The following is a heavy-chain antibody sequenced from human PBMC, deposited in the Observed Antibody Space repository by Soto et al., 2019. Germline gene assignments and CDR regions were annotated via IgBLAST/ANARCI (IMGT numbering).Heavy chain of an antibody. CDR1: GGSFSGYY. CDR3: AMTTYYYGSGSYYRWFDP. D-gene: IGHD3-10*01. CDR2: INHTGST. J-gene: IGHJ5*02. Sequence: SETLSLTCAVYGGSFSGYYWSWIRQPPGEGLEWIGEINHTGSTNYNPSLKSRVTISVDTSKNQFSLKLSSVTAADTAMYYCAMTTYYYGSGSYYRWFDPWGQGTLVTVS. V-gene: IGHV4-34*01.